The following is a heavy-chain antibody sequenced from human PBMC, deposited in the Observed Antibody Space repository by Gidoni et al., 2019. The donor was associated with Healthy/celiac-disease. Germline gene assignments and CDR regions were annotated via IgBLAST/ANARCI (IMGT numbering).Heavy chain of an antibody. CDR3: ARGYGAYGAFDI. D-gene: IGHD5-18*01. J-gene: IGHJ3*02. V-gene: IGHV4-61*02. CDR2: IYTSGST. CDR1: GGSISSGSYY. Sequence: QVQLQESGPGLVKPSQTLSLTCTVSGGSISSGSYYWSWIRQPAGKGLEWIGRIYTSGSTNYNPSLKSRVTMSVDTSKTQFSLKLSSVTAADTAVYYCARGYGAYGAFDIWGQGTMVTVSS.